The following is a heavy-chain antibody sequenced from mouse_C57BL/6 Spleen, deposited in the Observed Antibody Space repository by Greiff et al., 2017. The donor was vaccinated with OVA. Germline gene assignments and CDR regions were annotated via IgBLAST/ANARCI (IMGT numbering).Heavy chain of an antibody. CDR2: INPNNGGT. Sequence: VQLQQSGPELVKPGASVKMSCKASGYTFTDYNMHWVKQSHGKSLEWIGYINPNNGGTSYNQKFKGKATLTVNKSSSTAYMELRSLTSEDSAVYYCARGGFEEYDGPPFAYWGQGTLVTVSA. CDR3: ARGGFEEYDGPPFAY. CDR1: GYTFTDYN. D-gene: IGHD2-14*01. V-gene: IGHV1-22*01. J-gene: IGHJ3*01.